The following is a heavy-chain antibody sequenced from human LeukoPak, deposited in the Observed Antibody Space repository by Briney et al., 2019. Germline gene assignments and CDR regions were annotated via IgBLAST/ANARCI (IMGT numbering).Heavy chain of an antibody. D-gene: IGHD6-13*01. CDR1: GGSISTYY. CDR3: ARLYSSSLGRVFDY. CDR2: IYNSGST. J-gene: IGHJ4*02. V-gene: IGHV4-59*01. Sequence: SETLSLTCTVSGGSISTYYWSWIRQPPGKGLEWIGYIYNSGSTNYNPSLKSRVTTSIHTSKNQFSLKLSSVTAADTAVYYCARLYSSSLGRVFDYWGQGTLVTVSS.